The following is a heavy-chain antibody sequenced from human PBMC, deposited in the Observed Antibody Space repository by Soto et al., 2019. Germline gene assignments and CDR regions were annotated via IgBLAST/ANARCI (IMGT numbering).Heavy chain of an antibody. D-gene: IGHD1-26*01. CDR3: AIHSGSYYPFDY. CDR2: IIPIFGTA. Sequence: ASLKVSCKASGGTFSSYAISWVRQAPGQGLEWMGGIIPIFGTANYAQKFQGRVTITADESTSTAYMELSSLRSEDTAVYYCAIHSGSYYPFDYWGQGTLVTVSS. V-gene: IGHV1-69*13. CDR1: GGTFSSYA. J-gene: IGHJ4*02.